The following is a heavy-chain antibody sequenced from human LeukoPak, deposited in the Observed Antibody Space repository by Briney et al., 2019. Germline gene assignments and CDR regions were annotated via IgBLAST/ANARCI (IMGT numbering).Heavy chain of an antibody. CDR3: TTDEDRLLDY. J-gene: IGHJ4*02. CDR1: GFTFSNAW. CDR2: TKSKTDGGTT. V-gene: IGHV3-15*01. Sequence: GGSLRLSCAASGFTFSNAWMSWVRQAPGKGLEWVGRTKSKTDGGTTDYAAPVKGRFTISRDDSKNTLYLQMNSLKTEDTAVYYCTTDEDRLLDYWGQGTLVTVSS. D-gene: IGHD2-15*01.